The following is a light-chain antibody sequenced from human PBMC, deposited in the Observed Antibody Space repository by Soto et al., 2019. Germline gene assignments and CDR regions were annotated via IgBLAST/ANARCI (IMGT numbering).Light chain of an antibody. J-gene: IGKJ5*01. CDR1: QSISSR. CDR2: GAS. CDR3: QQYGSSEII. V-gene: IGKV3-20*01. Sequence: TQSPSTLAASVGDRVTITCRASQSISSRLAWFQQKPGQAPRLLIYGASTRATGIPDRFSGSVPGTDFTLTITRLEPEDFAVFYCQQYGSSEIIFGQGTRLEIK.